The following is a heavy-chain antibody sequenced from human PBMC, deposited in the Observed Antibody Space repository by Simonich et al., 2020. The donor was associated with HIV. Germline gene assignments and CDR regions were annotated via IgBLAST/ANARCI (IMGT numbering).Heavy chain of an antibody. CDR1: GGPFSGYY. J-gene: IGHJ4*02. V-gene: IGHV4-34*01. CDR3: ARGFYQRLYYFDY. Sequence: QVQLQQWGAGLLKPSETLSLTCAVYGGPFSGYYWSWIRQPPGKRLEWIGEINHSGSTNYNPSLKSRVTISVDTSKNQFSLKLSSVTAADTAVYYCARGFYQRLYYFDYWGQGTLVTVSS. D-gene: IGHD2-2*01. CDR2: INHSGST.